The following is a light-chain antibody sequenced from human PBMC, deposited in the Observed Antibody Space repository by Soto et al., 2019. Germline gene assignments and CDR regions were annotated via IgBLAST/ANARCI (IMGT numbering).Light chain of an antibody. V-gene: IGKV3-15*01. CDR3: QQYNNWPPFT. Sequence: EIVMTQSPATLSVSPGERATRSCRASQSVSGDLAWYQQKPGQAPRLLIYAASTRATGILARFSGSGSGTEFTLTISSLQSEDFAVYYCQQYNNWPPFTFGPGTKVDIK. CDR1: QSVSGD. CDR2: AAS. J-gene: IGKJ3*01.